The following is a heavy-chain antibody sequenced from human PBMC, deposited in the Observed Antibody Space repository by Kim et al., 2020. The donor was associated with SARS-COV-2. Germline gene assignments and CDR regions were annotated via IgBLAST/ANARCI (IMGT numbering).Heavy chain of an antibody. V-gene: IGHV3-66*01. CDR1: GFTVSSNY. CDR3: ARGFSILYYGMDV. Sequence: GGSLRLSCAASGFTVSSNYMSWVRQAPGKGLEWVSVIYSGGSTYYADSVKGRFTISRDNSKNTLYLQMNSLRAEDTAVYYCARGFSILYYGMDVWGQGTTVTVSS. CDR2: IYSGGST. J-gene: IGHJ6*02.